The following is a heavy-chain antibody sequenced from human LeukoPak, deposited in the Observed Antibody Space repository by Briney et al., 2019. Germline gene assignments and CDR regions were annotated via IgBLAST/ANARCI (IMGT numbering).Heavy chain of an antibody. CDR3: ARGGYSSDKGYMDV. Sequence: GASVRVSCKASGYTFSTYALNWVRQAPGQGLEWMGWINTNTGNPTYAQGFTGRFVFSLDTSVSTAYLQISSLKTEDTAVYYCARGGYSSDKGYMDVWGKGTTVTVSS. CDR2: INTNTGNP. V-gene: IGHV7-4-1*02. J-gene: IGHJ6*03. CDR1: GYTFSTYA. D-gene: IGHD5-18*01.